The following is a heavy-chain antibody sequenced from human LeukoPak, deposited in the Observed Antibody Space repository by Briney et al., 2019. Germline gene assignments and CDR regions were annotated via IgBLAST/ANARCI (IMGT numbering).Heavy chain of an antibody. Sequence: GGSLRLSCRGYGLKFVHYWMSWVRQAPGKGLEWIGRVKSKRDGEIIDYAVSVNGRFTVSRDDSKSTLYLQMNNLKTEDTGVYYCTTDPRDWGQGTLVTVFS. J-gene: IGHJ4*02. V-gene: IGHV3-15*01. CDR2: VKSKRDGEII. CDR3: TTDPRD. CDR1: GLKFVHYW.